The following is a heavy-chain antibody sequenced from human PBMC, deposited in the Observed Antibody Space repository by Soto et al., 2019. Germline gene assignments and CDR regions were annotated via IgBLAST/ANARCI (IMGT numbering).Heavy chain of an antibody. CDR2: IYYSGST. D-gene: IGHD2-15*01. CDR3: ARDKYCSGGSCYQGAFDI. Sequence: SETLSLTCTVSGGSISSYYWSWIRQPPGKGLEWIGYIYYSGSTNYNPSLKSRVTISVDTSKNQFSLKLSSVTAADTAVYYCARDKYCSGGSCYQGAFDIWGQGTMVTVSS. J-gene: IGHJ3*02. CDR1: GGSISSYY. V-gene: IGHV4-59*01.